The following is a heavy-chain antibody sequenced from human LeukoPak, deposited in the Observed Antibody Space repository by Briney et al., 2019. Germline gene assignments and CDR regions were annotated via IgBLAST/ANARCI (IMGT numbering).Heavy chain of an antibody. CDR2: IFTRGWT. Sequence: KPSETLSLTCTVSGGSISSYYWSWVRQSPGKGLEWIGYIFTRGWTDYNPSLKSRVTMSVDTSKNQLSMELRFLTAADTAVYYCATSHDVKTAPYDLWGQGTLVTVSS. V-gene: IGHV4-4*09. D-gene: IGHD2-21*01. J-gene: IGHJ5*02. CDR1: GGSISSYY. CDR3: ATSHDVKTAPYDL.